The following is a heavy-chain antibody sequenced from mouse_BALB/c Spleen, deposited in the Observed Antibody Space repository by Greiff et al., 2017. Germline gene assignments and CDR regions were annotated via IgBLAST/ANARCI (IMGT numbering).Heavy chain of an antibody. CDR2: IYPGDGDT. Sequence: QVQLKESGPELVKPGASVKISCKASGYAFSSSWMNWVKQRPGQGLEWIGRIYPGDGDTNYNGKFKGKATLTADKSSSTAYMQLSSLTSVDSAVYFCARSGDYDYFDYWGQGTTLTVSS. J-gene: IGHJ2*01. D-gene: IGHD2-4*01. CDR1: GYAFSSSW. CDR3: ARSGDYDYFDY. V-gene: IGHV1-82*01.